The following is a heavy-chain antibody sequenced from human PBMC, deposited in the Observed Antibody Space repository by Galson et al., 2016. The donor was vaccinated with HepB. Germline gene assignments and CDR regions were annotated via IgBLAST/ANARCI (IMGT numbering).Heavy chain of an antibody. CDR2: ISGSGGST. Sequence: SLRLSCAASGFTFRSYAITWVRQAPGKGLEWVSTISGSGGSTYHADSVKGRFTISRDNSKNTLYLQMHSLRGEDTAVYYCAKGRWDFDSWGQGTLVTVSS. J-gene: IGHJ4*02. CDR1: GFTFRSYA. V-gene: IGHV3-23*01. D-gene: IGHD5-24*01. CDR3: AKGRWDFDS.